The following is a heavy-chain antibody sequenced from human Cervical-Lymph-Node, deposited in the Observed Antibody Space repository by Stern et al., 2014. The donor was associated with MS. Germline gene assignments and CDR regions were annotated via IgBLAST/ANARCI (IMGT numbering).Heavy chain of an antibody. D-gene: IGHD2/OR15-2a*01. CDR2: ISYDGDNK. CDR3: ARANNYYGMDV. Sequence: QVQLVESGGGVVRPGRSLRLSCAVSGFSFSTYPMHWVRQAPGKGLDGVAFISYDGDNKSYAESVKGRFTISRDNYKNMLYLQINSLRADDTAVYYCARANNYYGMDVWGQGTTVTVSS. V-gene: IGHV3-30*04. J-gene: IGHJ6*02. CDR1: GFSFSTYP.